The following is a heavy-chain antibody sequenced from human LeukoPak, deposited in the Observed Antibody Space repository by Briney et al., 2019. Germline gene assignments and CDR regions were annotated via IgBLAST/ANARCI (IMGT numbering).Heavy chain of an antibody. CDR1: GGSISSDY. CDR3: ARVPWSVSYFAAFEI. V-gene: IGHV4-59*01. Sequence: PSETLSLTCTVSGGSISSDYWSWIRQSPGKGLEWIGYISHSGLTNYSPSLKSRVTISVDTSKKQFSLNLNSVTAADTAVYYCARVPWSVSYFAAFEIWXXGTXVIXSS. D-gene: IGHD3-10*01. J-gene: IGHJ3*02. CDR2: ISHSGLT.